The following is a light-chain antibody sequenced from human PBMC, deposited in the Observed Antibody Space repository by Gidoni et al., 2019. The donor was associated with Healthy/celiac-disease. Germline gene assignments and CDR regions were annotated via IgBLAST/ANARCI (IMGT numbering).Light chain of an antibody. CDR1: QGIRND. CDR2: AAS. CDR3: LQDYTYPWT. J-gene: IGKJ1*01. V-gene: IGKV1-6*01. Sequence: ASQMTQSPSSPSASVGDRVPITCRASQGIRNDLGWYQQQPWKATKLLIYAASSLQSGVPSRFSGSGSGTDFTLTLSSLQPEDFATYYCLQDYTYPWTFGQGTKVEIK.